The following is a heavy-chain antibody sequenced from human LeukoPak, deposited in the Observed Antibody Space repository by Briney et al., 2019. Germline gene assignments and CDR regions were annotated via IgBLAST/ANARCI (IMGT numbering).Heavy chain of an antibody. V-gene: IGHV4-59*08. CDR2: IYYSGST. Sequence: PSETLSLTCTVSGGSISSYYWSWIRQPPGKGLEWIGYIYYSGSTNYNPSLKSRVTISVGTSKNQFSLKLSSVTAADTAVYYCARRGGHGGSFDYWGQGTLVTVSS. CDR3: ARRGGHGGSFDY. D-gene: IGHD4-23*01. CDR1: GGSISSYY. J-gene: IGHJ4*02.